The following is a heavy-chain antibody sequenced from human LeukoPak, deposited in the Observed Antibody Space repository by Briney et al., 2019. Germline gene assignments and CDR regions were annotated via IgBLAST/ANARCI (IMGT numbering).Heavy chain of an antibody. D-gene: IGHD2/OR15-2a*01. CDR1: GFTVSSNY. J-gene: IGHJ4*02. CDR3: AKDRKYLDY. Sequence: PGGSLRLSCAASGFTVSSNYMSWVRQAPGKGLEWVSAISGSGGSTYYADSVKGRFTISRDNSKNTLYLQMNSLRAEDTAVYYCAKDRKYLDYWGQGTLVTVSS. CDR2: ISGSGGST. V-gene: IGHV3-23*01.